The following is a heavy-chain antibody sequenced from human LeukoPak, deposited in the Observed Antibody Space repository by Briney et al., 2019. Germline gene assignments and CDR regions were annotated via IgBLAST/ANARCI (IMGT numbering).Heavy chain of an antibody. CDR2: ISDNGDKT. J-gene: IGHJ4*02. V-gene: IGHV3-23*01. Sequence: GGSLRLSSAASGFSFSTYAMSWVRQAPGKGLEWVSSISDNGDKTCYADSVKGRFTISRDNSRNTVYLQMNDLRAEDTAVYHCVKGGGSGFDYWGQGTLVTVSS. D-gene: IGHD3-10*01. CDR1: GFSFSTYA. CDR3: VKGGGSGFDY.